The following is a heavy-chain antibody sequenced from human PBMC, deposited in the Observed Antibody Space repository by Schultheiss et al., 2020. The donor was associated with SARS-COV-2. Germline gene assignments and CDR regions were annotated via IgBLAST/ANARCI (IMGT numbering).Heavy chain of an antibody. CDR2: ISHDGSNK. V-gene: IGHV3-30*03. CDR1: GFTFSSYG. D-gene: IGHD2-15*01. J-gene: IGHJ4*02. Sequence: GGSLRLSCAASGFTFSSYGMHWVRQAPGKGLEWVAIISHDGSNKYYVDSVKGRFTISRDNSKNTLYLQMNSLTAEDTAVYYCARDEGRRIVVVVAAEFGYWGQGTLVTVSS. CDR3: ARDEGRRIVVVVAAEFGY.